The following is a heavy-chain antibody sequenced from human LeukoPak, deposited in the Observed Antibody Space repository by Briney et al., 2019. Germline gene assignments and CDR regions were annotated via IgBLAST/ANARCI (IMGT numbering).Heavy chain of an antibody. Sequence: SETLSLTCTVSGGSISSYYWSWIRQPPGKGLEWIGYIYYSGGLNYNPSLKSRLTISVDTSKIQFSLKLSSVTAADTAVYYCTKWELNAFDYWGQGTLVTVSS. V-gene: IGHV4-59*12. CDR1: GGSISSYY. CDR3: TKWELNAFDY. J-gene: IGHJ4*02. CDR2: IYYSGGL. D-gene: IGHD1-26*01.